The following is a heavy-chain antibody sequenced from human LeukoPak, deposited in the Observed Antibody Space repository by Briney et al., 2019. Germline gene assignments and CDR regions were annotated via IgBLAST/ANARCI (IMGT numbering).Heavy chain of an antibody. D-gene: IGHD3-10*01. CDR3: ARHSHSVPVSFDY. V-gene: IGHV4-34*01. CDR2: INHSGST. CDR1: GGSFSGYY. J-gene: IGHJ4*02. Sequence: PSETLSLTCAVYGGSFSGYYWSWIRQPPGKGLEWIGEINHSGSTNYNPSLKSRVTISVDTSKNQFSLKLSSVTAADTAVYYCARHSHSVPVSFDYWGQGALVTVSS.